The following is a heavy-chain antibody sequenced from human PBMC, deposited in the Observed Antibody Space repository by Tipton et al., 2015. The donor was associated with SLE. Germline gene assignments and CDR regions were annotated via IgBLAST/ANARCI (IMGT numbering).Heavy chain of an antibody. CDR2: ISGSGSTI. CDR1: GFTFSIYE. Sequence: SLRLSCAASGFTFSIYEMNWVRQAPGKGLEWLSDISGSGSTIYYADSVKGRFTISRDNAKSSLYLQMNSLRAEDTAVYYCARATYYYDSSGYTQGAFDIWGQGTMVTVSS. CDR3: ARATYYYDSSGYTQGAFDI. J-gene: IGHJ3*02. D-gene: IGHD3-22*01. V-gene: IGHV3-48*03.